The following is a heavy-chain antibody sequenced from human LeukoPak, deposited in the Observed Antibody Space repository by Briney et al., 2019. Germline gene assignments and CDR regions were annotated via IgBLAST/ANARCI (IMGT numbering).Heavy chain of an antibody. J-gene: IGHJ4*02. V-gene: IGHV3-20*04. CDR2: INCNGGST. CDR3: ASGGIYYGAAFDF. D-gene: IGHD1-26*01. CDR1: GCTFDDYG. Sequence: GGSLRLSCTASGCTFDDYGMSWVRQAPGKGLEWVSGINCNGGSTGNADSVRGRFTIVSDDAKNTLYLQMNSLRAEDTALYYCASGGIYYGAAFDFWGQGSLVTVSS.